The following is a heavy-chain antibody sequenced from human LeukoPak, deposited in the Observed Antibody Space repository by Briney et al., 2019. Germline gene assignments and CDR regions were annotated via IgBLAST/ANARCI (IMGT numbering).Heavy chain of an antibody. CDR3: ARSTYCSSTSCPFDY. V-gene: IGHV3-74*01. D-gene: IGHD2-2*01. Sequence: GGPLRLSCAASGVTFSNYWMHWVRQAPGKGLVWVSRINGDGRSTHYADSVQGRFTISRDTSKNTLDLQMNSLRPEDTAVYYCARSTYCSSTSCPFDYWGQGTLVTVSS. CDR2: INGDGRST. CDR1: GVTFSNYW. J-gene: IGHJ4*02.